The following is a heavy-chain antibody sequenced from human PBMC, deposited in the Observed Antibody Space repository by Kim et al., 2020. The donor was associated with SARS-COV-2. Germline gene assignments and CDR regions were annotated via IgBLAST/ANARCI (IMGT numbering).Heavy chain of an antibody. CDR3: ANGLRLPDY. Sequence: GGSLRLSCAASGLTFSSYGMHWVRQAPGKGLEWVAVISYDGSNKYYADSVKGRFTISRDNSKNTLYLQMNSLRAEDTAVYYCANGLRLPDYWGQGTLVTVSS. CDR2: ISYDGSNK. D-gene: IGHD3-3*01. J-gene: IGHJ4*02. V-gene: IGHV3-30*18. CDR1: GLTFSSYG.